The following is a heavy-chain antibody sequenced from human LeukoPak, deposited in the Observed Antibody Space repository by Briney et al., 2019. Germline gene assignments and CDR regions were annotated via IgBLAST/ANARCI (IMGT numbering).Heavy chain of an antibody. Sequence: GRSLSLSCAASGLTFSSYGMLWVRQAPGKGLEWVAVISYDGSNKYYADSVKGRFTISRDNSKNTLYLQMNSLRAEDTAVYYCAKVLLGRYFDWLSYGMDVWGKGTTVTVSS. CDR3: AKVLLGRYFDWLSYGMDV. J-gene: IGHJ6*04. D-gene: IGHD3-9*01. CDR2: ISYDGSNK. CDR1: GLTFSSYG. V-gene: IGHV3-30*18.